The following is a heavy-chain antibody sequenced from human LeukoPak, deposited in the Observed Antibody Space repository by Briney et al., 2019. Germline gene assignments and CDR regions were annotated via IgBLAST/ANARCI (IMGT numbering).Heavy chain of an antibody. CDR2: IIPILGIA. D-gene: IGHD2-8*01. V-gene: IGHV1-69*02. CDR1: GGTFSSYT. CDR3: ARGMVDCTNGVCYTNYYGMDV. Sequence: GASVKVSCKASGGTFSSYTISWVRQAPGQGLEWMGRIIPILGIANYAQKFQDRVTITADKSTSTAYMELSSLRSEDTAVYYCARGMVDCTNGVCYTNYYGMDVWGQGTTVTVSS. J-gene: IGHJ6*02.